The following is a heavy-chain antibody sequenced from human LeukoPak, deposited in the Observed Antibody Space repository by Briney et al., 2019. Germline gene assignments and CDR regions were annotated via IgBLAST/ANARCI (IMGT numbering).Heavy chain of an antibody. CDR1: GYTFTGYY. J-gene: IGHJ5*02. V-gene: IGHV1-2*02. CDR3: ARAFGLTSGLLP. CDR2: INPNSGHT. Sequence: ASVKVSCKASGYTFTGYYIQWMRQAPGQGLEWMGWINPNSGHTDYAQRFQGRVTLATDTSINTAFMEVSSLRSDDTAIYYCARAFGLTSGLLPWGQGTLVTVSS. D-gene: IGHD1-14*01.